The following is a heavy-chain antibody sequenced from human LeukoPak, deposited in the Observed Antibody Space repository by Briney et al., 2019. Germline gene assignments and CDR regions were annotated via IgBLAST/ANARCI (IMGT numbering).Heavy chain of an antibody. V-gene: IGHV3-48*03. CDR3: AREILEPGKTHEY. CDR1: GFAFSSYE. Sequence: PGGSLRLSCAASGFAFSSYEMNWVRQAPGKGLEWVSYISRSGHTIYYADSVKGRFTISRDDAKNSLYLQMDSLRAEDTAMYYCAREILEPGKTHEYWGQGTLVTVSS. J-gene: IGHJ4*02. CDR2: ISRSGHTI. D-gene: IGHD1-1*01.